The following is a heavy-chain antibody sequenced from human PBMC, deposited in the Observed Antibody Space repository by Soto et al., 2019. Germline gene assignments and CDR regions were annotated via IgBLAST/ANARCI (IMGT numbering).Heavy chain of an antibody. CDR2: TYYRSKWYN. V-gene: IGHV6-1*01. J-gene: IGHJ5*02. CDR3: ARDIGSREPAGTSNWFDP. CDR1: GDSVSSNSAA. D-gene: IGHD6-13*01. Sequence: PSQTLSLTFAISGDSVSSNSAAWNWIRQSPSRGLEWLGRTYYRSKWYNDYAVSVKSRITINPDTSKNQFSLQLNSVTPEDTAVYYCARDIGSREPAGTSNWFDPWGQGTLVTVSS.